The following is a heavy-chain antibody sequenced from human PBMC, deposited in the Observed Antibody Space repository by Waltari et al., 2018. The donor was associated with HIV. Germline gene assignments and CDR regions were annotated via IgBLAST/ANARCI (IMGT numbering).Heavy chain of an antibody. D-gene: IGHD3-10*01. V-gene: IGHV3-33*05. J-gene: IGHJ6*02. CDR3: ARRGVLTYYYTMDV. CDR2: LSYAGSDK. CDR1: GFTFSNHG. Sequence: QVQLVESGGGVVQPGRSLRLSCAASGFTFSNHGMHWLRQAPGKGLEWVDGLSYAGSDKYYADAVRGRFTISRDNSKNTLYLQMNNLRAEDTAVYFCARRGVLTYYYTMDVWGQGTTVTVSS.